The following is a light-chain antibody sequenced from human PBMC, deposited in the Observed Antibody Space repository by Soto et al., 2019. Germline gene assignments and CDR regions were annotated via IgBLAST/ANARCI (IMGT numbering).Light chain of an antibody. Sequence: DIQMTQSPSTLSASEGDRVIITCRASQRISSWLAWYQQKPGKAPKLLIYKESSLESGVPSRFSGSGSGTEFTLAISSLQPDDVATYYCQQYNSYPWTFGQGTKVDIK. CDR2: KES. J-gene: IGKJ1*01. CDR1: QRISSW. V-gene: IGKV1-5*03. CDR3: QQYNSYPWT.